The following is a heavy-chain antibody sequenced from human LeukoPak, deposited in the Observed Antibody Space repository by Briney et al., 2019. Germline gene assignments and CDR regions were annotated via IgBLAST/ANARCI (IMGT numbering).Heavy chain of an antibody. CDR3: AKDSAAAGYNWFDP. CDR2: ISSSSSTI. V-gene: IGHV3-48*04. Sequence: GGSLRLSCAASGFTFSSYGMHWVRQAPGKGLEWVSYISSSSSTIYYADSVKGRFTISRDNAKNSLYLQMNSLRAEDTAVYYCAKDSAAAGYNWFDPWGQGTLVTVSS. J-gene: IGHJ5*02. CDR1: GFTFSSYG. D-gene: IGHD6-13*01.